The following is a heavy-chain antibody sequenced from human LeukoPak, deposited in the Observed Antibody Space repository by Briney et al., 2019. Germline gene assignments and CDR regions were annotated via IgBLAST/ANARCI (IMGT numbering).Heavy chain of an antibody. CDR3: ASALGAPIYYYYGMDV. Sequence: SETLSLTCAVYGGSFSGYYWSWIRQPTGKGLEWIGEINHSGSTNYNPSLKSRVTISVDTSKNQFSLKLSSVTAADTAVYYCASALGAPIYYYYGMDVWGQGTTVTVSS. V-gene: IGHV4-34*01. CDR1: GGSFSGYY. J-gene: IGHJ6*02. CDR2: INHSGST.